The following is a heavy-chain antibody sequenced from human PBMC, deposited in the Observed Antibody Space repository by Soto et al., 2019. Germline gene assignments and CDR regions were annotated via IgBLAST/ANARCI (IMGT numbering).Heavy chain of an antibody. CDR2: ISGSGGST. D-gene: IGHD2-2*01. CDR1: GFSFSSYA. CDR3: AKGGSSTTPGGYYFYAMHV. V-gene: IGHV3-23*01. Sequence: VQLLESGGGLVQPGGSLRLSCAVSGFSFSSYAMSWVRQAPGKGLEWVAAISGSGGSTYYADSVKGRFTISRDNSKNPLYLQINSLRAEDTAVFYCAKGGSSTTPGGYYFYAMHVWGQGTTVTVSS. J-gene: IGHJ6*02.